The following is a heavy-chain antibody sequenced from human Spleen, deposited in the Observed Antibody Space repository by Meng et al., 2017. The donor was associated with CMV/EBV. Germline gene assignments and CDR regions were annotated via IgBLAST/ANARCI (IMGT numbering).Heavy chain of an antibody. D-gene: IGHD5-18*01. CDR1: GFTFSSYS. V-gene: IGHV3-21*01. CDR3: ARNSYGEHFDY. Sequence: GESLKISCAASGFTFSSYSMNWVRQAPGKGLEWVSSISSTSRYIYYADSVKGRFTISRDNPKNSLYLQMNSLRAEDTAVYYCARNSYGEHFDYWGQGTLVTVSS. J-gene: IGHJ4*02. CDR2: ISSTSRYI.